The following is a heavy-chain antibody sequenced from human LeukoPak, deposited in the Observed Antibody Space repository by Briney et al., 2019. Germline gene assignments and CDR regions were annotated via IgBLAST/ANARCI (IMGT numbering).Heavy chain of an antibody. CDR3: AIDYYDSSGYRKPFDY. CDR2: INPNSGGT. V-gene: IGHV1-2*02. J-gene: IGHJ4*02. D-gene: IGHD3-22*01. CDR1: GYTFTGYY. Sequence: ASVKVSCKASGYTFTGYYMHWVRQAPGQGLEWMGWINPNSGGTNYAQKFQGRVTMTRDTSISTAYMELSRLRSDDTAVYYCAIDYYDSSGYRKPFDYWGQGTLVTVSS.